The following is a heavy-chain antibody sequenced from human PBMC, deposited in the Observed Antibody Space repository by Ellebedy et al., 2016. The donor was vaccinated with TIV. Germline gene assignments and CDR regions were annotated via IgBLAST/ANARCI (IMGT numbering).Heavy chain of an antibody. V-gene: IGHV4-59*08. J-gene: IGHJ2*01. Sequence: MPSETLSLTCTVSNDSIGRYFWHWMRQTPEKGLDWISSIFYSGTTTYNPSLKSRIAISVDTSKNQFSLKLSSVTAADTAIYYCARRLRYGDWYFDLWGRGTLVTVSS. CDR2: IFYSGTT. CDR3: ARRLRYGDWYFDL. D-gene: IGHD4-17*01. CDR1: NDSIGRYF.